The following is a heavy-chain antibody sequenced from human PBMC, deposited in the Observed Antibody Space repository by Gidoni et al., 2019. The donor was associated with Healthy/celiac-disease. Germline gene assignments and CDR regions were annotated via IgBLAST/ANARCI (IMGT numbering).Heavy chain of an antibody. CDR2: VYYRGTT. J-gene: IGHJ4*02. D-gene: IGHD6-13*01. CDR1: GSVSNADYY. V-gene: IGHV4-39*07. CDR3: ARDARYSSSWSHFDF. Sequence: GSVSNADYYWGWIRQSPGKGLEWIGTVYYRGTTYYNPSLKSRVTISPDTSQNQFSLRLSSVTAADTAVYYCARDARYSSSWSHFDFWGQGTLVTVSS.